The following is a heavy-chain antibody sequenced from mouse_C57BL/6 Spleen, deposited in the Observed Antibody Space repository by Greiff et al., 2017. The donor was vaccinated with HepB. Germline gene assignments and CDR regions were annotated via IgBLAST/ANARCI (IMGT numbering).Heavy chain of an antibody. CDR3: TRGSNYGAFAY. CDR1: GYTFTDYE. J-gene: IGHJ3*01. CDR2: IDPETGGT. V-gene: IGHV1-15*01. Sequence: LVESGAELVRPGASVTLSCKASGYTFTDYEMHWVKQTPVHGLGWIGAIDPETGGTAYNQKFKGKAILTADKSSSTAYMELRSLTSEDSAVYYCTRGSNYGAFAYWGQGTLVTVSA. D-gene: IGHD2-5*01.